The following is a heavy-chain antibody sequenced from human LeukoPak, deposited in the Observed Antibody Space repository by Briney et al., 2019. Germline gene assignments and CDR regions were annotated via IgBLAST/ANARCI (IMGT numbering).Heavy chain of an antibody. Sequence: SSETLSLTCTVSGGSISSYYWSCIRQPPGKGLEWIGYLYYSGSTSYNPSLKSRVTISLDTSKNQFSLKLSSVAAADTAVYYCAGGIAVAGSHYYYGMDVWGQGTTVTVSS. J-gene: IGHJ6*02. CDR1: GGSISSYY. CDR3: AGGIAVAGSHYYYGMDV. D-gene: IGHD6-19*01. CDR2: LYYSGST. V-gene: IGHV4-59*01.